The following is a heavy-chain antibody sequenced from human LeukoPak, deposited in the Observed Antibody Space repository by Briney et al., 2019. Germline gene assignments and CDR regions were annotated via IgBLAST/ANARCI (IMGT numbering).Heavy chain of an antibody. CDR1: GGTFSSYA. D-gene: IGHD5-18*01. V-gene: IGHV1-69*13. J-gene: IGHJ5*02. CDR3: ARVGYSYGRNWFDP. CDR2: IIPIFGTA. Sequence: SVKASCKASGGTFSSYAISWVRQAPGQGLEWMGGIIPIFGTANYAQKFQGRVTITADESTSTAYMELSSLRSEDTAVYYCARVGYSYGRNWFDPWGQGTLVTVSS.